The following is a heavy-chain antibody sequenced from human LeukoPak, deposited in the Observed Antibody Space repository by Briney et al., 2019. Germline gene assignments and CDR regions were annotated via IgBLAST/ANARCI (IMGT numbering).Heavy chain of an antibody. CDR3: ARDCRGTSCSGEFDP. CDR1: GGTLSSYA. V-gene: IGHV1-69*06. Sequence: GASVKVSCKASGGTLSSYAISWVRQAPGQGLEWMGGIIPIFGTANYAQKFQGRVTITADKSTSTAYMELSSLRSEDTAVYYCARDCRGTSCSGEFDPWGQGTLVTVSS. J-gene: IGHJ5*02. D-gene: IGHD2-2*01. CDR2: IIPIFGTA.